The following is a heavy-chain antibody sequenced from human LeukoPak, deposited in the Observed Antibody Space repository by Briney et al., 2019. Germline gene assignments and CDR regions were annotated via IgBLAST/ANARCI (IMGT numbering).Heavy chain of an antibody. V-gene: IGHV1-46*01. Sequence: ASVKVSCKASGYTFTSYYMHWVRQAPGQGLEWMGIVNPSAGSTSYAQKFQGRVTMSRDTSTSTVYMELSSLRSEDTAVYYRARDRYCSGGSCYSDIDYWGQGTLVTVSS. CDR1: GYTFTSYY. D-gene: IGHD2-15*01. J-gene: IGHJ4*02. CDR3: ARDRYCSGGSCYSDIDY. CDR2: VNPSAGST.